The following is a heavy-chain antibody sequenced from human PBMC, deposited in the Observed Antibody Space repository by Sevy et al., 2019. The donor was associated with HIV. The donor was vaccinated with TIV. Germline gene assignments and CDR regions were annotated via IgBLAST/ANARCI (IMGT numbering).Heavy chain of an antibody. V-gene: IGHV5-51*01. CDR2: IYPDDSDV. Sequence: GESLKISCRGSGYRFTSYWIAWVRQVPGKGLEWMGIIYPDDSDVRYSPSLQGQVTISVDKSISTAYLQWRSLEASDTAMYFCARRFYDSTGYPQYFFDHWGQGTLATVSS. J-gene: IGHJ4*02. D-gene: IGHD3-22*01. CDR3: ARRFYDSTGYPQYFFDH. CDR1: GYRFTSYW.